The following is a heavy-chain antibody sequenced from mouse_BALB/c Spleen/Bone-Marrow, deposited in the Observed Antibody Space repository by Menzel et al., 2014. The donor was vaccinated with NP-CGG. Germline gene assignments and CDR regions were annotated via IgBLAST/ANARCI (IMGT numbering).Heavy chain of an antibody. CDR1: GYTFTSYW. V-gene: IGHV1S81*02. D-gene: IGHD2-3*01. Sequence: QVQLKQSGAELVKPGASVKLSCKASGYTFTSYWIHWVKLRPGQGLEWIGEINPSNGRTNYNEKFKNKATLTVDKSSSTAYIQLGSLTSEDSAVYYCARYDGPAWFAYWGQGTLVTVSA. CDR2: INPSNGRT. J-gene: IGHJ3*01. CDR3: ARYDGPAWFAY.